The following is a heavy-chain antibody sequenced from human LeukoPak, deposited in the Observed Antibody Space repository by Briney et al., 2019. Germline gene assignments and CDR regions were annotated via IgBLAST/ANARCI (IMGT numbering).Heavy chain of an antibody. CDR2: ISSGSSTI. CDR3: ARAPEDYDFWSGYYTRVGYYYGMDV. V-gene: IGHV3-48*01. J-gene: IGHJ6*02. CDR1: GFTFSSYS. Sequence: GGSLRLSCAASGFTFSSYSMNWVRQAPGKGLEWVSYISSGSSTIYYADSVKGRFTISRDNAKNSLYLQMNSLRAEDTAVYYCARAPEDYDFWSGYYTRVGYYYGMDVWGQGTTVTVSS. D-gene: IGHD3-3*01.